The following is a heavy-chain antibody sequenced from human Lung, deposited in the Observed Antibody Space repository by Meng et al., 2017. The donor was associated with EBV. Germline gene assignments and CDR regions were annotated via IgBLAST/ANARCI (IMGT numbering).Heavy chain of an antibody. Sequence: QVPLPGSGPGRVKPSEPLSLTCTVSGGSISSGGYYWSWIRQSPGKGLEWIGHIYYSGRTYYNPSLKSRVTISADTSKNQFSLKLSSVTAADTAVYYCARAPYGSGVDYWGQGTLVTVSS. CDR3: ARAPYGSGVDY. CDR2: IYYSGRT. CDR1: GGSISSGGYY. J-gene: IGHJ4*02. D-gene: IGHD3-10*01. V-gene: IGHV4-30-4*01.